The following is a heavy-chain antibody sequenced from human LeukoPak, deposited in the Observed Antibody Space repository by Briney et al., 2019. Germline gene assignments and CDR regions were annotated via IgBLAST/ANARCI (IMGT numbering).Heavy chain of an antibody. CDR2: TTQDGTES. Sequence: GSLRLSCAASGFTFSTSSMAWVRQVPVKGLEWVANTTQDGTESQYVDTVKGRFTISRDNTKTSLSMQMNSLTTEDTAVYYCARGHGSNWGQGVLVAVSS. CDR1: GFTFSTSS. CDR3: ARGHGSN. V-gene: IGHV3-7*04. J-gene: IGHJ4*02.